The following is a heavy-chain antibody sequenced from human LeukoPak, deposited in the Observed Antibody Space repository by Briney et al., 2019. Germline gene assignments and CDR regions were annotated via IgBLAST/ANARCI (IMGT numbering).Heavy chain of an antibody. CDR3: ARDIVD. D-gene: IGHD2-2*01. Sequence: PGGSLRLSCAASGFTFDDYAMHWVRQAPGKGLEWVSGISWNSGSIGYADSVKGRFTISRDNAKNSLYLQMNSLRAEDTAVYYCARDIVDWGQGTLVTVSS. CDR2: ISWNSGSI. CDR1: GFTFDDYA. V-gene: IGHV3-9*01. J-gene: IGHJ4*02.